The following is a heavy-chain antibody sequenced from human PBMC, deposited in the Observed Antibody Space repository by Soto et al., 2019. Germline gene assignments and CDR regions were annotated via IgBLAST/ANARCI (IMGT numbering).Heavy chain of an antibody. CDR3: ARDSSIAAFDY. CDR1: GFTFSNFA. Sequence: PGGSLRLSCAASGFTFSNFAMSWVRQAPGKGLEWVSSISSSSSNTYYEDSVKGRFTISRDNAKNSLYLQMNSLRAEDTAVYYSARDSSIAAFDYWGQGTLVTAPQ. J-gene: IGHJ4*02. CDR2: ISSSSSNT. V-gene: IGHV3-21*01. D-gene: IGHD6-6*01.